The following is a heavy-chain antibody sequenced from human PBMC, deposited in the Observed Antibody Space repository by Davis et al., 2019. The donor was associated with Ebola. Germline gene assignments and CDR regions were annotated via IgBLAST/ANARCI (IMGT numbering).Heavy chain of an antibody. CDR2: IHHSGST. J-gene: IGHJ6*02. V-gene: IGHV4-34*01. Sequence: MPSETLSLTCAVYGGSFSGYYWSWIRQPPGKGLEWFGEIHHSGSTNYNPSLKSRVTISVDTSKNQFSLTLSSVTAADTAVYYCARGRVVVVADKPYYYYGMDVWGQGTTVTVSS. D-gene: IGHD2-15*01. CDR3: ARGRVVVVADKPYYYYGMDV. CDR1: GGSFSGYY.